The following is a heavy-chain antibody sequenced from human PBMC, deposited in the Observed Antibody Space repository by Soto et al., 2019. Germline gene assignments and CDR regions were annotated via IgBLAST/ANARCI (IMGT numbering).Heavy chain of an antibody. J-gene: IGHJ6*02. V-gene: IGHV3-21*04. Sequence: GGSLRLSCVASDFTFSTYSMNWVRQAPGKGLEWVAYISATSNHIYYADSLKGRFTISRDNAKSSLYLHMNSLRAADTAVYYCASSSLYGMDVWGQGTTVTVSS. CDR3: ASSSLYGMDV. CDR1: DFTFSTYS. CDR2: ISATSNHI.